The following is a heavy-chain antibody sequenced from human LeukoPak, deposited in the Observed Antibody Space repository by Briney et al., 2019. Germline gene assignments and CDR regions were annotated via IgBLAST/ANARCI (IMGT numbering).Heavy chain of an antibody. CDR2: IYHSGST. J-gene: IGHJ5*02. D-gene: IGHD2-2*02. V-gene: IGHV4-38-2*01. CDR3: ARQGYCSSTSCYSWFDP. CDR1: GYSISSGYY. Sequence: SETLSLTCAVSGYSISSGYYWGWIRQPPGKGLEWIGSIYHSGSTYYNPSLKSRVTISVDTSKNQFSLKLSSVIAADTAVYYCARQGYCSSTSCYSWFDPWGQGTLVTVSS.